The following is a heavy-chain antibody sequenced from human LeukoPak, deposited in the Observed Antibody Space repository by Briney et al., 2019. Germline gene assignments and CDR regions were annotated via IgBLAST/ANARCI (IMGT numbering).Heavy chain of an antibody. J-gene: IGHJ5*02. Sequence: PSETLSLTCTVSGGSISSSSYYWGWIRQPPGKGLEWIGHIYTSGSTNYNPSLKSRVIISVDTSKNQLSLKLSSVTAADTAVYYCARHREQVLYNWFDPWGQGTLVTVSS. D-gene: IGHD1-26*01. CDR3: ARHREQVLYNWFDP. CDR2: IYTSGST. CDR1: GGSISSSSYY. V-gene: IGHV4-61*09.